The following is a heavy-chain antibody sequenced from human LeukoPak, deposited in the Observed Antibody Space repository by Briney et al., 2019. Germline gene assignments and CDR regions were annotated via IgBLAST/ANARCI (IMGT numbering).Heavy chain of an antibody. Sequence: SGGSLRLSCAASGFTFSSYGMHWARQAPGKGLEWVAVIWYDGSNKYYADSVKGRFTISRDNSKNTLYLQMNSLRAEDTAVYYCARDGSWNHARGFDYWGQGTLVTVSS. D-gene: IGHD1-14*01. J-gene: IGHJ4*02. V-gene: IGHV3-33*01. CDR1: GFTFSSYG. CDR2: IWYDGSNK. CDR3: ARDGSWNHARGFDY.